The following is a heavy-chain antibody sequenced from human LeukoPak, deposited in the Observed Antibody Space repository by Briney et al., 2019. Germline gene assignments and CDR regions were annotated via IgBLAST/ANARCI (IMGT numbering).Heavy chain of an antibody. J-gene: IGHJ4*02. CDR1: GFMFKNYG. D-gene: IGHD6-19*01. V-gene: IGHV3-23*01. CDR3: AKKAFSTGWTYFDY. CDR2: VDGGGGST. Sequence: GGSLRLSCAASGFMFKNYGMSWVRQAPGKWLEWVSAVDGGGGSTYYADSVKGRFTISRDNSKNTLFLQMNSLRADDTAVYYCAKKAFSTGWTYFDYWGQGTLVTVSS.